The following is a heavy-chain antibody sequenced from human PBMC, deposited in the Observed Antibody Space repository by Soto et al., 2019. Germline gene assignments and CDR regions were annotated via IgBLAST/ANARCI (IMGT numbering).Heavy chain of an antibody. V-gene: IGHV3-30-3*01. CDR3: ARGSEAPYYYYGMDV. Sequence: GGSLRLSCAASGFTFSSYAMHWVRQAPGKGLEWVAVISYDGSNKYYADSVKGRFTISRDNSKNTLYLQMNSLRAEDTAVYYCARGSEAPYYYYGMDVWGQGTTVTVSS. J-gene: IGHJ6*02. CDR1: GFTFSSYA. CDR2: ISYDGSNK.